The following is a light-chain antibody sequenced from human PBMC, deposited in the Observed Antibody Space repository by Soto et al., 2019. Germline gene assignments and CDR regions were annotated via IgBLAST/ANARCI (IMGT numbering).Light chain of an antibody. V-gene: IGKV3-20*01. CDR1: QSVSDNY. CDR3: QQYGSYPPWT. CDR2: GAF. J-gene: IGKJ1*01. Sequence: EIVLTQSPGTLSLSPGERATLSCRASQSVSDNYLAWYQQKPGQAPRLLIYGAFTSATGIPDRFSGSGSGTDFSLTISRLEPEDFAVYYCQQYGSYPPWTFGHGTTVEIK.